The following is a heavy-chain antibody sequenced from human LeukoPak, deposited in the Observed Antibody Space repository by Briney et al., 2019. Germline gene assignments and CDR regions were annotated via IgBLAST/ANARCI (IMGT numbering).Heavy chain of an antibody. V-gene: IGHV4-59*01. CDR3: VRGGYIYDSSAYYARFDY. D-gene: IGHD3-22*01. CDR1: GGSISSYY. CDR2: IHYSGST. Sequence: PSETLSLTCSVSGGSISSYYWSWIRQPPGKGLEWIAYIHYSGSTNYNPSLKSRVTISVDTSKNQFSLKLSSVTAADTAVYYCVRGGYIYDSSAYYARFDYWGQGTLVTVSS. J-gene: IGHJ4*02.